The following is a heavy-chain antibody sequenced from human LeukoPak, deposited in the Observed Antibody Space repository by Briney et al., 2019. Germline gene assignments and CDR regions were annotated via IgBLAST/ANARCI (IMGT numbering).Heavy chain of an antibody. J-gene: IGHJ6*02. D-gene: IGHD2-15*01. CDR2: FYSGGAT. V-gene: IGHV3-53*01. CDR3: ARGRGLDV. Sequence: PGGSLRLSCAASGFIVSANYMSWVRQTPGKGLEWVSIFYSGGATFYVDSVKGRFTISRGNSKNMLYLQMNSLRAEDTAVYYCARGRGLDVWGQGTTVTVSS. CDR1: GFIVSANY.